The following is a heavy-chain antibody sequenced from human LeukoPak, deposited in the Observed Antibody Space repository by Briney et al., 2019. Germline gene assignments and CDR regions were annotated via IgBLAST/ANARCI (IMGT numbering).Heavy chain of an antibody. J-gene: IGHJ4*02. Sequence: GGSLRLSCAPSGFTFRGYGMHWVRQTPGKGLEWVSAIETDGSATTYVDSVEGRFSISRDNAKNILFLQMNSLRVEDTAVYYCARGGGYRLDYWGQGTLVTVSS. D-gene: IGHD6-25*01. CDR2: IETDGSAT. CDR1: GFTFRGYG. V-gene: IGHV3-74*01. CDR3: ARGGGYRLDY.